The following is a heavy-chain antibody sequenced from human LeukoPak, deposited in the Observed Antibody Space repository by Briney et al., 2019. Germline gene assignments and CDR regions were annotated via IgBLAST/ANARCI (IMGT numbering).Heavy chain of an antibody. CDR1: GFTFSSYS. CDR3: ARVTYYYGSGSYYNVVGDFDY. CDR2: ISSSSSYI. V-gene: IGHV3-21*01. J-gene: IGHJ4*02. D-gene: IGHD3-10*01. Sequence: GGSLRLSCAASGFTFSSYSMNWVRQAPGKGLEWVSSISSSSSYIYYADSVKGRFTISRDNAKNSLYLQMSSLRAEDTAVYYCARVTYYYGSGSYYNVVGDFDYWGQGTLVTVSS.